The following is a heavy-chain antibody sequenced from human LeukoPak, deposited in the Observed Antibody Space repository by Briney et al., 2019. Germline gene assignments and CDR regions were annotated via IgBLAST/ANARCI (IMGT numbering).Heavy chain of an antibody. D-gene: IGHD1-20*01. V-gene: IGHV4-38-2*02. CDR1: GYSISSGYY. Sequence: SETLSLTCTVSGYSISSGYYWGWIRQPPGKGLEWIGSIYHSGSTYYNPSLKSRVTISVDTSKNQFSLKLSSVTAADTAVYYCARWGYDFNQIYWGQGTLVTVSS. CDR3: ARWGYDFNQIY. CDR2: IYHSGST. J-gene: IGHJ4*02.